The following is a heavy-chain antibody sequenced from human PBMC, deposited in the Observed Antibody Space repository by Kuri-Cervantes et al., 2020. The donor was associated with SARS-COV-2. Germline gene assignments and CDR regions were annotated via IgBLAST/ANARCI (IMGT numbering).Heavy chain of an antibody. CDR3: ARQMMSSTTIFGVVITKNWFDP. Sequence: SETLSLTCTVSGCTISSSTYNWGCIRQPPGKGLEGSGSFYDSGSTYYTPSLKGRVTISVDTSKNQFSLKLSSVTAADTAVYYCARQMMSSTTIFGVVITKNWFDPWGQGTLVTVSS. V-gene: IGHV4-39*01. CDR2: FYDSGST. CDR1: GCTISSSTYN. D-gene: IGHD3-3*01. J-gene: IGHJ5*02.